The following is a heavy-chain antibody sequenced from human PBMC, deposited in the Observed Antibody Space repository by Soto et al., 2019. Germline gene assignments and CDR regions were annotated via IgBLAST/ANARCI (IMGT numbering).Heavy chain of an antibody. J-gene: IGHJ6*02. Sequence: SVKVSCKASGGTFSSYAISWVRQAPGQGLEWMGGIIPIFGTANYAQKFQGRVTITADESTSTAYMELSSLRSEDTAVYYCARGGWVPIVAEMDVWGQGTTVTVS. CDR1: GGTFSSYA. D-gene: IGHD5-12*01. V-gene: IGHV1-69*13. CDR3: ARGGWVPIVAEMDV. CDR2: IIPIFGTA.